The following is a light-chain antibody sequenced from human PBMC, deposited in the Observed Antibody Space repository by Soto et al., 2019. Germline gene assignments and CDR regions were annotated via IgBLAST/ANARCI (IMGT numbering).Light chain of an antibody. Sequence: EIVLTQSPGPLSLSPGSRATLSCRASQSVSGSKLAWYQQRPGQAPRLLIYGGSNRATDIPARFSGSGSGTDYNLTINTLQPEDFALYFSHQHYTSPFTFGQGTKLEI. CDR2: GGS. J-gene: IGKJ2*01. CDR3: HQHYTSPFT. V-gene: IGKV3-20*01. CDR1: QSVSGSK.